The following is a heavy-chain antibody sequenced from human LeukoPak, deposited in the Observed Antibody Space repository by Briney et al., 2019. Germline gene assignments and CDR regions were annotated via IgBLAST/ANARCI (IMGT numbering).Heavy chain of an antibody. CDR1: GFTFSSYA. V-gene: IGHV3-30*18. CDR2: ISYDGSNK. CDR3: AKSMITFGGVIVPDGYFDY. Sequence: PGGSLRLSCAASGFTFSSYAMSWVRQAPGKGLEWVAVISYDGSNKYYADSVKGRFTISRDNSKNTLYLQMNSLRAEDTAVYYCAKSMITFGGVIVPDGYFDYWGQGTLVTVSS. J-gene: IGHJ4*02. D-gene: IGHD3-16*02.